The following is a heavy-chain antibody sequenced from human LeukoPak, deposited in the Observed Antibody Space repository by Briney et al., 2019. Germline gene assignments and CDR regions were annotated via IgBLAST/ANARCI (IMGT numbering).Heavy chain of an antibody. CDR3: ARGRPWNYPFDY. Sequence: LETLSLTCAVYGGSFSGYYWSWIRQPPGKGLAWMGEINHSGSTNYNPSLKSRVTISVDTSKNQFSLKLSSVTAADTAVYYCARGRPWNYPFDYWGQGTLVTVSS. CDR2: INHSGST. CDR1: GGSFSGYY. J-gene: IGHJ4*02. V-gene: IGHV4-34*01. D-gene: IGHD1-7*01.